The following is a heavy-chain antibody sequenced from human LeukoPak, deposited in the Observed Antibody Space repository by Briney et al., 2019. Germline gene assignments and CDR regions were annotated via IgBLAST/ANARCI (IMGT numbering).Heavy chain of an antibody. CDR2: IHNSGST. D-gene: IGHD3-22*01. J-gene: IGHJ5*02. CDR1: GASISNFY. CDR3: ARDPSSGNYRTNWFDP. Sequence: SETLSLTCTVSGASISNFYWSWIRQPPGKGLEWIGYIHNSGSTNYNPSLKSRVAISLDTSKNQFSLKLTSVTAADTAVYYCARDPSSGNYRTNWFDPWGQGTLVTVSS. V-gene: IGHV4-59*01.